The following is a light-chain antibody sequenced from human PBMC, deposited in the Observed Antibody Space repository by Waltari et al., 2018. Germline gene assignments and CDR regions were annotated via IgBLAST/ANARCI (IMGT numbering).Light chain of an antibody. Sequence: QSALTQPASVSGSPGQSLTISCTGTSSAVGAYNFVSWYQQHPGKAPKFMIYDVSKRPSGVSNRFSGSKSGNTASLTISGLQAEDEADYYCCSYAGTSTVIFGGGTKLTVL. CDR1: SSAVGAYNF. V-gene: IGLV2-23*02. CDR2: DVS. CDR3: CSYAGTSTVI. J-gene: IGLJ2*01.